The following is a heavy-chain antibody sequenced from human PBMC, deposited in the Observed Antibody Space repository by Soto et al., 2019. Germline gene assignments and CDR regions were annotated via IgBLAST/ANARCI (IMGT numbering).Heavy chain of an antibody. D-gene: IGHD3-10*01. V-gene: IGHV1-18*01. CDR2: ISAHNGNT. J-gene: IGHJ4*01. Sequence: QVQLVQSGAEVKKPGASVTVSCKASGYTFTSYGISWVRQAPGQGLEWMGWISAHNGNTNYAPKLQGRVTLTTDTSTSTGYMELSILRSDDTAVYFCARDLNYGLCDYWGHGTLVTVSS. CDR3: ARDLNYGLCDY. CDR1: GYTFTSYG.